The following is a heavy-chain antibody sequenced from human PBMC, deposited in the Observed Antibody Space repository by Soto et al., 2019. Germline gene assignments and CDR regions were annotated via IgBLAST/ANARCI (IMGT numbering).Heavy chain of an antibody. D-gene: IGHD2-15*01. Sequence: ASVKVSCKASGYTFTSYGISWVRQAPGQGLEWMGWISAYNGNTNYAQKLQGRVTMTTDTSTSTAYMELRSLGSDDTAVYYCARDLVVVAQRYNWFDPWGQGTLVTVSS. J-gene: IGHJ5*02. CDR1: GYTFTSYG. CDR2: ISAYNGNT. V-gene: IGHV1-18*01. CDR3: ARDLVVVAQRYNWFDP.